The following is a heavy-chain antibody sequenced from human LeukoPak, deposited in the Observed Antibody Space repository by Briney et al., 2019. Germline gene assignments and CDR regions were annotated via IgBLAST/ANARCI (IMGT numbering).Heavy chain of an antibody. Sequence: GGSLRLSCAASGFTVSSNYVSWVRQAPGKGLEWVSVIYSGGSTYYADSVKGRFTISRDNSKNTLFLQMSGLRADDTAVYYCAKARGSSVYEQFDYWGQGTQVTVSP. CDR3: AKARGSSVYEQFDY. D-gene: IGHD5/OR15-5a*01. J-gene: IGHJ4*02. V-gene: IGHV3-53*01. CDR1: GFTVSSNY. CDR2: IYSGGST.